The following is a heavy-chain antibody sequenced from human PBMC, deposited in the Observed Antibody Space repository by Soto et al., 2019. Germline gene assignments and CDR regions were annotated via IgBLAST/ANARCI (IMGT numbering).Heavy chain of an antibody. CDR2: IYNSGST. D-gene: IGHD4-17*01. J-gene: IGHJ5*02. CDR1: SGSVSSYY. V-gene: IGHV4-59*02. CDR3: EYGDSPGPFYL. Sequence: PSETLSLTCTVSSGSVSSYYWSWIRQPPGKGLEWIGYIYNSGSTNYNPSLNSRVTISVDTSKNQFSLKMRSVTAADTAVYYCEYGDSPGPFYLWGPGTPVTVSS.